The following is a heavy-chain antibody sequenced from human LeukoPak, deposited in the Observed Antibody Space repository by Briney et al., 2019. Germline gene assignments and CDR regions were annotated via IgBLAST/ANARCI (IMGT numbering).Heavy chain of an antibody. J-gene: IGHJ4*02. CDR3: ARGSGSYFDY. D-gene: IGHD1-26*01. CDR2: IYSVESDT. V-gene: IGHV5-51*01. Sequence: GGSLQISCKGSGYSFISYWIGGVRPVRGKGLEWRGIIYSVESDTRYSPSFQGQVTISADKSISTAYLQWSSLKASDTAMYYCARGSGSYFDYWGQGILVTVSS. CDR1: GYSFISYW.